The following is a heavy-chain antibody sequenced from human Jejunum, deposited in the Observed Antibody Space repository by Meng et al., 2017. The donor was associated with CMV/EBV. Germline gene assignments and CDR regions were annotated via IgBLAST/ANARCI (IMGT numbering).Heavy chain of an antibody. CDR3: AKDTVPDSRFNFDH. J-gene: IGHJ4*02. D-gene: IGHD2-21*02. CDR2: IYGGGSTK. CDR1: GFVFSGYS. V-gene: IGHV3-23*03. Sequence: SGFVFSGYSMNWVRLAPGKGLEWVSIIYGGGSTKIYADSVKGCFTISRDDSKNMLYLQMDSLRVEDTALYFCAKDTVPDSRFNFDHWGRGTLVTVSS.